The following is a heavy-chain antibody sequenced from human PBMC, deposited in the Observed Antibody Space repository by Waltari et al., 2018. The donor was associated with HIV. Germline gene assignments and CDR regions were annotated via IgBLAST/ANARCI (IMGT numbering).Heavy chain of an antibody. V-gene: IGHV4-39*07. D-gene: IGHD3-16*02. Sequence: QLQLQESGPGLVKPSETLSLTCTVSGGSISSSSYYWGWIRQPPGTGLEWIGSIYYSGSTYYNPSLKSRVTISVDTSKNQFSLKLSSVTAADTAVYYCARGIMITFGGVIPRRGAFDIWGQGTMVTVSS. J-gene: IGHJ3*02. CDR2: IYYSGST. CDR3: ARGIMITFGGVIPRRGAFDI. CDR1: GGSISSSSYY.